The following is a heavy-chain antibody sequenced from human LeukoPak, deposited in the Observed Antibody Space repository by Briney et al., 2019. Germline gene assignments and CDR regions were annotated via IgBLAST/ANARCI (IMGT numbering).Heavy chain of an antibody. CDR3: ARHWLPWIFGVAKVGWFDP. CDR1: GGSISSGGYY. Sequence: SQTLSLTCTVSGGSISSGGYYWSWIRQPPGKGLEWIGYIYHSGSTNYNPSLKSRVTISVDTSKNQFSLKLSSVTAADTAVYYCARHWLPWIFGVAKVGWFDPWGQGTLVTVSS. V-gene: IGHV4-30-2*01. CDR2: IYHSGST. J-gene: IGHJ5*02. D-gene: IGHD3-3*01.